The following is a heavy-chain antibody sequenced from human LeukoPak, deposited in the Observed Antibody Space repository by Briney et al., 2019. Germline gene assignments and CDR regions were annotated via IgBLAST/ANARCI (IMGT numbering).Heavy chain of an antibody. CDR1: GFTFSSYA. CDR3: AREGKKWAVTRVPSGMDV. D-gene: IGHD4-17*01. Sequence: GGSLRLSCAASGFTFSSYAMHWVRQAPGKGLEYVSAISSNGGSTYYANSVKGRFTISRDNSKNTLYLQMGSLRAEDMAVYYCAREGKKWAVTRVPSGMDVWGQGTTVTVSS. J-gene: IGHJ6*02. CDR2: ISSNGGST. V-gene: IGHV3-64*01.